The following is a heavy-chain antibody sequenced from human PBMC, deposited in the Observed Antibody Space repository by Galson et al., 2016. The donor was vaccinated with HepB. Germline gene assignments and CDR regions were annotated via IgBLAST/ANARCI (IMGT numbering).Heavy chain of an antibody. CDR1: GGSLSSSNW. J-gene: IGHJ3*01. CDR2: IYESGST. CDR3: ATEDATQLTRNSFDV. D-gene: IGHD1-1*01. Sequence: SETLSLTCDVSGGSLSSSNWWSWVRQPPGRGLEWIGEIYESGSTNYNPSLQSRVTMSIDKSKNQFSLNLISVTAADTAVYYCATEDATQLTRNSFDVWGHGTMVIVSS. V-gene: IGHV4-4*02.